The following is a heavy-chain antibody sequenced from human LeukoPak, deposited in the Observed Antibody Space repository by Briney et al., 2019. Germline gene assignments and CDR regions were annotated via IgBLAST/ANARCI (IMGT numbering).Heavy chain of an antibody. J-gene: IGHJ4*02. CDR2: IYSGGST. D-gene: IGHD3-3*01. CDR1: GFTVNSNY. CDR3: ARGLQWLLD. V-gene: IGHV3-66*02. Sequence: GGSLRLSCAASGFTVNSNYMTWVRQAPGKGLEWVSVIYSGGSTYYADSVRGRFTISRDNSKNTLYLQMNTLGAEDTAVHYCARGLQWLLDWGQGTLVTVSS.